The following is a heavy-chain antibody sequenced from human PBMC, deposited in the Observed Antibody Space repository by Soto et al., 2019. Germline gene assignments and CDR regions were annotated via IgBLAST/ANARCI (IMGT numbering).Heavy chain of an antibody. J-gene: IGHJ6*02. CDR3: AKITGYVAHMDV. Sequence: GESLKISCKGSGYTFTTHWIAWVRQMPGKGLEWMGIIYPGDSDTKYSPSFQGQVTISADKSISTAYLQWNSLKASDTAIYYCAKITGYVAHMDVWGQGTTVTVSS. CDR1: GYTFTTHW. D-gene: IGHD6-13*01. CDR2: IYPGDSDT. V-gene: IGHV5-51*01.